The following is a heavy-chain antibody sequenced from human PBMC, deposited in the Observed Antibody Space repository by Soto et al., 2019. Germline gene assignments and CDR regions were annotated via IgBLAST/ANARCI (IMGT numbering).Heavy chain of an antibody. V-gene: IGHV3-23*01. D-gene: IGHD2-15*01. CDR1: GFTFSSYA. CDR2: ISGSGGST. J-gene: IGHJ4*02. Sequence: GGSLILSCAASGFTFSSYAMSWVRQAPGKGLEWVSAISGSGGSTYYADSVKGRFTISRDNSKNTLYLQMNSLRAEDTAVYYCATQLDLVVAAKALFDYWGQGTLVTVSS. CDR3: ATQLDLVVAAKALFDY.